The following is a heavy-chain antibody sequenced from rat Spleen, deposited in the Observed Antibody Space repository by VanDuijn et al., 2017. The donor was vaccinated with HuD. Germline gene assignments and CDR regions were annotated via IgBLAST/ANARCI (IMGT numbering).Heavy chain of an antibody. V-gene: IGHV5-31*01. CDR3: TTNSLYYFDY. J-gene: IGHJ2*01. Sequence: EVQLVESGGDLVQPGRSLKLSCVASGFTFNNYWMTWIRQAPGKGLEWVASITNTGGSTYYPDSVKGRFTISRDNAKSTLYLQMNSLRSEDTATYYCTTNSLYYFDYWGQGVMVTVSS. CDR2: ITNTGGST. CDR1: GFTFNNYW. D-gene: IGHD1-10*01.